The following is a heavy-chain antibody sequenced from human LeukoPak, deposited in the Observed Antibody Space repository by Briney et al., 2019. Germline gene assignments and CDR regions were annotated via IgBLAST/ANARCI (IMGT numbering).Heavy chain of an antibody. D-gene: IGHD3-22*01. CDR3: AHKKVDFYDSSGYHEAFDI. Sequence: KESGPTLVKPTQTLTLTCTFSGFSLSTSGVGVGWIRQPPGKALEWLALIYWNDDKRYSPSLKSRLTITKDTSKNQVVLTMTNMDPVDTATYYCAHKKVDFYDSSGYHEAFDIWGQGTMVTVSS. V-gene: IGHV2-5*01. CDR1: GFSLSTSGVG. CDR2: IYWNDDK. J-gene: IGHJ3*02.